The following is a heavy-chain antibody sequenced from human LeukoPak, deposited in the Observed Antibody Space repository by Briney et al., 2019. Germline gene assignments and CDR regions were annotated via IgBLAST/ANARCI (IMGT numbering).Heavy chain of an antibody. Sequence: ASVKVSCKASGYTFTSYGISWVRQAPGQGLEWMGWINPNSGGTNYAQKFQGRVSMTRDTSISTTYMELSRLRSDDTAVYYCARDGNFDYWGQGTLVTVSS. D-gene: IGHD1-26*01. V-gene: IGHV1-2*02. CDR2: INPNSGGT. J-gene: IGHJ4*02. CDR1: GYTFTSYG. CDR3: ARDGNFDY.